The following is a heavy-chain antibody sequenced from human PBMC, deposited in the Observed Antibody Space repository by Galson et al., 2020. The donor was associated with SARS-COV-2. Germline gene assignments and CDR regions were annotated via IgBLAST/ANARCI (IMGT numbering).Heavy chain of an antibody. V-gene: IGHV3-9*01. Sequence: SLKISCAASGFIFDDYAMHWVRQAPGKGLEWVSGISWNSDNIGYADSVKGRFTISRDNAKNSLYLQMNSLRAEDTALYYCAKDRASSGSYYYGMDVWGQGTTVTVSS. J-gene: IGHJ6*02. CDR1: GFIFDDYA. D-gene: IGHD1-26*01. CDR2: ISWNSDNI. CDR3: AKDRASSGSYYYGMDV.